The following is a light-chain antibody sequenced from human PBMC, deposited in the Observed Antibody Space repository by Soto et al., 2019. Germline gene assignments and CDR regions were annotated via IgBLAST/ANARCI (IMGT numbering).Light chain of an antibody. V-gene: IGLV1-40*01. CDR1: SSNIGAGYD. J-gene: IGLJ2*01. CDR2: GNN. Sequence: QPVLTQPPSVPGAPGQRVTISCTGSSSNIGAGYDVHWYQQLPGTAPKLLIYGNNNRPSGVPDRFSGSKSGTSASLAITGLQAEDEADYYCQSYDSSLSGAVVFGGGTKLTVL. CDR3: QSYDSSLSGAVV.